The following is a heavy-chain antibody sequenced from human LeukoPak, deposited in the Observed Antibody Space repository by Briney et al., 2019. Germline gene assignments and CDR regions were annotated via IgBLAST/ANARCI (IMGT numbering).Heavy chain of an antibody. V-gene: IGHV3-15*01. J-gene: IGHJ4*02. CDR1: GFTFSNAW. D-gene: IGHD3-9*01. CDR2: IKSKTDGGTT. Sequence: PGGSLRPSCVASGFTFSNAWMSWVRQAPGKGLEWVGRIKSKTDGGTTDYAAPVKGRFTISRDDSKNTLYLQMNSLKTEDTAVYYCTTDLKVDYDILTGYYLNDYWGQGTLVTVSS. CDR3: TTDLKVDYDILTGYYLNDY.